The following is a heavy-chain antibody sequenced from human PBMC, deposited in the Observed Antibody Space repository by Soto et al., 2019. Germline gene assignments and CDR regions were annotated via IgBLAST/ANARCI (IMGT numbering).Heavy chain of an antibody. V-gene: IGHV4-61*01. Sequence: SETLSLTCSVSGGSVSTDSYYWSWIRQPPGKGLEWIAYIYYSGRTNYSPSLKSRVTISLDTSKNQSSLKLSSVTTADTAVYYCARYSSGHSPWGQGTLVTVSS. CDR1: GGSVSTDSYY. CDR3: ARYSSGHSP. CDR2: IYYSGRT. J-gene: IGHJ5*02. D-gene: IGHD6-19*01.